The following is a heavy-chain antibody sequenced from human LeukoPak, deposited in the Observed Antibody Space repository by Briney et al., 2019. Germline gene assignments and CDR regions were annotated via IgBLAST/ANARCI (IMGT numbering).Heavy chain of an antibody. J-gene: IGHJ3*02. CDR2: IKQNGGEK. CDR1: RFTFSNYW. CDR3: ARDHLRVGATGASDT. Sequence: PGGSLRLSCAASRFTFSNYWMSWVRQAPGKGLGWVANIKQNGGEKYYVDSVKGRFTISRDNAKNSLYLQMNSLRAEDTAVYYCARDHLRVGATGASDTWGQGTMVTVSS. V-gene: IGHV3-7*05. D-gene: IGHD1-26*01.